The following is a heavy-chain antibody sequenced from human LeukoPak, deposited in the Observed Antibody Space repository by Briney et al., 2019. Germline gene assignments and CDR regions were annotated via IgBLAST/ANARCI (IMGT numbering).Heavy chain of an antibody. D-gene: IGHD6-13*01. V-gene: IGHV3-30*04. CDR2: ISYDGSNK. Sequence: GRSLRLSCAASGFTYSSYAMHWVRQAPGKGQEWVAVISYDGSNKYYADSVKGRFTISRDNSKNTLYLQMNSLRAEDTAVYYCARDDSSSWFSFGYWGQGTLVTVSS. CDR1: GFTYSSYA. CDR3: ARDDSSSWFSFGY. J-gene: IGHJ4*02.